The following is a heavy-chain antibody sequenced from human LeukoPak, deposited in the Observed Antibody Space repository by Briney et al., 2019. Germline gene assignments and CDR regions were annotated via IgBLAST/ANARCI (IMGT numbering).Heavy chain of an antibody. D-gene: IGHD3-10*01. CDR2: ISHRGYT. V-gene: IGHV4-59*02. J-gene: IGHJ4*02. Sequence: SETLSLTCTVSGASVSSHYWTWIRQPPGKGLEWIGYISHRGYTDYNPSLKSRVTISVDTSENQLSLRVNSLTAAGTAVYYCAKVWAGTNFYLDYWGQGILVTVSS. CDR1: GASVSSHY. CDR3: AKVWAGTNFYLDY.